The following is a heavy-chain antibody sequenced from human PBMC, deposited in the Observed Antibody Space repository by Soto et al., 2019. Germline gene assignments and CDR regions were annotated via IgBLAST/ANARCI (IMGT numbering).Heavy chain of an antibody. CDR3: ARDYGDY. Sequence: QVQLVESGGGVVQPGRSLRLSCAASGFTFSSYAMHWVRQAPGKGLEWVAVISYDGSNKYYADSVKGGFTISRDNSKNTLYLQMNSLRAEDTAVYYCARDYGDYWGQGTLVTVSS. D-gene: IGHD4-17*01. V-gene: IGHV3-30-3*01. J-gene: IGHJ4*02. CDR2: ISYDGSNK. CDR1: GFTFSSYA.